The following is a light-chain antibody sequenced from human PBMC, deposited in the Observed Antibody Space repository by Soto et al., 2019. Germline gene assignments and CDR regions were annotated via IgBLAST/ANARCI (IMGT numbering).Light chain of an antibody. J-gene: IGKJ2*01. CDR3: QQYGSSPPAYT. CDR1: QSVSSSY. CDR2: GAS. Sequence: EIVLTQSPGTLSLSPGERATLSCRASQSVSSSYLAWYQQKPGQAPRLLIYGASSRATGIPDRFSCSGSGTDFTLTISRLEPEDFAVYYCQQYGSSPPAYTFGQGTNLEIK. V-gene: IGKV3-20*01.